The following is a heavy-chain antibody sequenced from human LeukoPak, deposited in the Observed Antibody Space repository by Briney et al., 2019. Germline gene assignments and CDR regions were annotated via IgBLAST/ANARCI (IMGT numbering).Heavy chain of an antibody. CDR1: GYSFTSYG. Sequence: GASVKVSCKASGYSFTSYGITWVRQAPGQGLEWMGWISAYNGNTNNAQPLPGRVTMTTDTSTSTAYMELRSLRSDDTAVYYCARDCDRSGYYCYWGQGTLVTVSS. D-gene: IGHD3-22*01. V-gene: IGHV1-18*01. CDR2: ISAYNGNT. CDR3: ARDCDRSGYYCY. J-gene: IGHJ4*02.